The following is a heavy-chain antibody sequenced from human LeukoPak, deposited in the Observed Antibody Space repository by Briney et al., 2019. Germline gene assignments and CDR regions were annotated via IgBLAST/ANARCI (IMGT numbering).Heavy chain of an antibody. CDR2: IYYSGST. CDR1: GGSISSYY. Sequence: PSETLSLTCTVSGGSISSYYWSWIRQPPGKGLEWIGYIYYSGSTNYNPSLKSRVTISVDTSKNQFSLKLSSVIAADTAVYYCAREYGGKGLDNWGQGTLVTVSS. J-gene: IGHJ4*02. CDR3: AREYGGKGLDN. D-gene: IGHD4-23*01. V-gene: IGHV4-59*01.